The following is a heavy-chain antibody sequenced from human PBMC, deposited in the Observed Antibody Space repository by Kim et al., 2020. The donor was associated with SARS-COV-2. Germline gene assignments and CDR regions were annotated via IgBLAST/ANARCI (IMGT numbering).Heavy chain of an antibody. CDR2: ST. J-gene: IGHJ4*02. Sequence: STNDNPSLKSRVTISVDTSKNQFSLKLSSVTAADTAVYYCASYSSGYSDYWGQGTLVTVSS. V-gene: IGHV4-59*01. CDR3: ASYSSGYSDY. D-gene: IGHD3-22*01.